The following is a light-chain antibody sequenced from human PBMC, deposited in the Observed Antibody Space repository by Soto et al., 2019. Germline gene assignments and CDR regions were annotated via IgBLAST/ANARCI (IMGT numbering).Light chain of an antibody. CDR2: DVS. V-gene: IGLV2-14*01. Sequence: QSALTQPASVSGSPGQSITISCTGTSSDVGGYNYVSWYQQHPGKAPKLMIYDVSNRPSGVSNRFSGSKSGNTASLTISGLQAKDEADYYCSSYTSSSTPFYVFGTGTKLTVL. CDR3: SSYTSSSTPFYV. J-gene: IGLJ1*01. CDR1: SSDVGGYNY.